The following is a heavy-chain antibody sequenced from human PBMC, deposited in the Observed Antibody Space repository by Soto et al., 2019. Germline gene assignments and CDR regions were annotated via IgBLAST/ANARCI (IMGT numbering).Heavy chain of an antibody. V-gene: IGHV1-69*12. CDR1: GGTFSSYA. Sequence: QVQLVQSGAEVKKPGSSVKVSCKASGGTFSSYAISWVRQAPGQGLEWLGGIIPIFGTAYYAHKFQCRVTITADESTSTAYMELSSLRSEDTAVYYCARDPASCGGDCYWWFGPWGQGTLFTVSS. CDR3: ARDPASCGGDCYWWFGP. D-gene: IGHD2-21*02. J-gene: IGHJ5*02. CDR2: IIPIFGTA.